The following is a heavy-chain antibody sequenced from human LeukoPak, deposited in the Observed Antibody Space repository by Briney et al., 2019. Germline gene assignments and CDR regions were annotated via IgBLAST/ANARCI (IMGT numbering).Heavy chain of an antibody. D-gene: IGHD3-22*01. J-gene: IGHJ4*02. Sequence: SQTLSLTCAVSGGSISSGGYSWSWIRQPPGKGLEWIGYIYHSGSTYYNPSLKSRVTISVDRSKNQFSLKLSSVTAADTAVYYCARRGYYYDSSGYVSIDYWGQGTLVTVSS. CDR1: GGSISSGGYS. V-gene: IGHV4-30-2*01. CDR3: ARRGYYYDSSGYVSIDY. CDR2: IYHSGST.